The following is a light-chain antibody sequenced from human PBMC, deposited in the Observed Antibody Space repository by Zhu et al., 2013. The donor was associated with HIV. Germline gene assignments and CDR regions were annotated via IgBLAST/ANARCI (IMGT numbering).Light chain of an antibody. J-gene: IGKJ5*01. Sequence: EIVMTQSPATLSVSPGQRATLSCRASQPVSSNYLAWYQQKPGQAPRLIIYDASNRATGIPARFSGSGSGTDFTLTISSLEPEDFAVYYCQQRYKWPPITFGQGTRLEI. CDR3: QQRYKWPPIT. V-gene: IGKV3-11*01. CDR1: QPVSSNY. CDR2: DAS.